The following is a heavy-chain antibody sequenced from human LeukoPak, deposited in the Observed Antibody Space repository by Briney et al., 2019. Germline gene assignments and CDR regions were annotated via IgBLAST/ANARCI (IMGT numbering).Heavy chain of an antibody. J-gene: IGHJ6*03. V-gene: IGHV3-53*01. Sequence: GGSLRLSCAASGFTVSSNYMSWVRQAPGKGLEWVSVIYSGGSAYYADSVKGRFTISRDNSKNTLYLQMNSLRAEDTAVYYCARGREGYCSSTSCYRRYYYYYMDVWGKGTTVTVSS. CDR3: ARGREGYCSSTSCYRRYYYYYMDV. CDR1: GFTVSSNY. CDR2: IYSGGSA. D-gene: IGHD2-2*01.